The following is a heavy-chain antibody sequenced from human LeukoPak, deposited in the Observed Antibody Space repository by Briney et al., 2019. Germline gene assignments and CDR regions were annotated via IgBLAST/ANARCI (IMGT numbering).Heavy chain of an antibody. CDR2: INTNTGNP. D-gene: IGHD3-3*01. J-gene: IGHJ4*02. V-gene: IGHV7-4-1*02. Sequence: ASVKVSCKASGYTFTSYAMNWVRQAPGQGLEWMGWINTNTGNPTYAQGFTGRVVFSLDTSVSTAYLQISSLKAEDTAVYYCARPHVEDYDFLDYFDYWGQGTLVTVSS. CDR1: GYTFTSYA. CDR3: ARPHVEDYDFLDYFDY.